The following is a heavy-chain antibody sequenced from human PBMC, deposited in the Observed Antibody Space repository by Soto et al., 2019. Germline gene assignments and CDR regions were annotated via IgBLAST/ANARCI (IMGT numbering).Heavy chain of an antibody. D-gene: IGHD1-26*01. CDR3: ARLYLGKHYFDY. CDR2: IYHSGST. CDR1: GGSISSGGYS. V-gene: IGHV4-30-2*01. J-gene: IGHJ4*02. Sequence: QLQLQESGSGLVKPSQTLSLTCAVSGGSISSGGYSWSWIRQPPGKGLEWIGYIYHSGSTYYNASLKSRVTISVDRSKNQFSLKLSSVTAADTAVYYGARLYLGKHYFDYWGQGTLVTVSS.